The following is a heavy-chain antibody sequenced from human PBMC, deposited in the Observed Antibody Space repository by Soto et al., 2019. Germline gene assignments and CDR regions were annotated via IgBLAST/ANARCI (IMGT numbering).Heavy chain of an antibody. Sequence: GGSLRLSCAASGFTFSSYSMNWVRQAPGKGLEWVSYISSSSSTIYYADSVKGRFTISRDIAKNSLYLQMNSLRDEDTAVYYCARDSRYGPLWYGMDVWGQGTTVTVSS. CDR2: ISSSSSTI. CDR3: ARDSRYGPLWYGMDV. CDR1: GFTFSSYS. J-gene: IGHJ6*02. D-gene: IGHD5-18*01. V-gene: IGHV3-48*02.